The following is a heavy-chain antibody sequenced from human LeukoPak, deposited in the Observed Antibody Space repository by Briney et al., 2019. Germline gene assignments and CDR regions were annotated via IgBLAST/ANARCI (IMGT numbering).Heavy chain of an antibody. J-gene: IGHJ3*02. CDR2: ISSSSSYI. V-gene: IGHV3-21*01. CDR1: GFTFGSYS. D-gene: IGHD3-22*01. Sequence: PGGSLRLSCAGSGFTFGSYSMNWVRQAPGKGLEWVSSISSSSSYIYYADSVKGRFTISRDNAKNSLYLQMNSLRAEDTAVYYCASYRGIYYYDSSGYYPPNDAFDIWGQGTMVTVSS. CDR3: ASYRGIYYYDSSGYYPPNDAFDI.